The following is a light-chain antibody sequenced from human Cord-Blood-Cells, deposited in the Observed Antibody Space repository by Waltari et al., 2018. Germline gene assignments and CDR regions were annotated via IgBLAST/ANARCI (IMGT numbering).Light chain of an antibody. CDR2: KVS. CDR1: KSLVYSDGNTD. J-gene: IGKJ1*01. Sequence: DAVMPQSTLSLPVTLGQPAPIPRRASKSLVYSDGNTDLNWFKQRPGQSPRRLIYKVSNRDSGVPDRFSGSGSGTDFTLKISRVEAEDVGVYYCMQGTHWPWTFGQGTKVEIK. CDR3: MQGTHWPWT. V-gene: IGKV2-30*01.